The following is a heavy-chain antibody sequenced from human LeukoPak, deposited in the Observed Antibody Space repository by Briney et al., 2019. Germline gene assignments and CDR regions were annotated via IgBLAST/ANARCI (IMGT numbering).Heavy chain of an antibody. CDR1: GFTFSSYW. V-gene: IGHV3-7*01. CDR3: ARDGRPTLYYFDY. CDR2: IKQDGSEK. D-gene: IGHD2/OR15-2a*01. J-gene: IGHJ4*02. Sequence: GGSLRLSCAASGFTFSSYWMSWVRQAPGKGLEWVANIKQDGSEKYYVDSVKGRFTISRDNAKNTLYLQMNSLRAEDTAVYYCARDGRPTLYYFDYWGQGTLVTVSS.